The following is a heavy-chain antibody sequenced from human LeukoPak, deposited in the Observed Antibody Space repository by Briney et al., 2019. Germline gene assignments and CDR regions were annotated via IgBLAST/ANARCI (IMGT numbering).Heavy chain of an antibody. Sequence: GASVTVSCKASGYTFTGYYIHWVRQAPGQGLEWMGWINPKSGGTNYPQRFQGRVTMTTDTSISTAFMELRRLRSDDTAVYYCARDLGGVLGRLDSWGQGSLVTVSS. CDR1: GYTFTGYY. D-gene: IGHD3-16*01. J-gene: IGHJ5*01. V-gene: IGHV1-2*02. CDR3: ARDLGGVLGRLDS. CDR2: INPKSGGT.